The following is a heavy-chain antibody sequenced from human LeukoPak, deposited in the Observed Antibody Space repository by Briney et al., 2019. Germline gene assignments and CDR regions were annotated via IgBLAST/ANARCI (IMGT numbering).Heavy chain of an antibody. J-gene: IGHJ4*02. V-gene: IGHV3-30-3*01. Sequence: GGSLRLSCAASGFTFSSYAMHWVRQAPGKGLEWVAVISYDGSNKYYADSVKGRFTISRDNSKNTLYLQMNSLRAEDTAVYYCASRSWELFFDYWGQGTLVSVSS. D-gene: IGHD1-7*01. CDR2: ISYDGSNK. CDR3: ASRSWELFFDY. CDR1: GFTFSSYA.